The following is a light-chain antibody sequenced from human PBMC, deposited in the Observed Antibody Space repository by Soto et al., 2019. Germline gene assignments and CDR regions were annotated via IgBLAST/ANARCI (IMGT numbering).Light chain of an antibody. CDR2: SSI. Sequence: QSVLTQPPSVSAAPGQKVTISCSGSSSNIGSKSVNWYQQFPGTAPKLLIYSSIYRPSGVPARMSASKSGTSASLAISGLQSDDEADYYCAAWDDSLDEYVFGTGTKLTVL. CDR1: SSNIGSKS. V-gene: IGLV1-44*01. J-gene: IGLJ1*01. CDR3: AAWDDSLDEYV.